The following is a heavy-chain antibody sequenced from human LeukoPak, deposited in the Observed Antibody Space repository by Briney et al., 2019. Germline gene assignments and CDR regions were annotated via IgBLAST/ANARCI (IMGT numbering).Heavy chain of an antibody. CDR1: GGTFSSYA. D-gene: IGHD2-15*01. V-gene: IGHV1-69*13. CDR2: IIPIFGTA. CDR3: ARVTVAATRKIGWFDP. Sequence: GASVKVSCKASGGTFSSYAISWVRQAPGQGLEWMGGIIPIFGTANYAQKFQGRVTITVDESTSTAYMELSSLRSEDTAVYYCARVTVAATRKIGWFDPWGQGTLVTVSS. J-gene: IGHJ5*02.